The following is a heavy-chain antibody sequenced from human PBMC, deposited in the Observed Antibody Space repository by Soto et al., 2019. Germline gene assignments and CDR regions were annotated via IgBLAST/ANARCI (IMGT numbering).Heavy chain of an antibody. J-gene: IGHJ4*02. D-gene: IGHD6-13*01. CDR1: GFTFSSYG. Sequence: VGSLRLSCAASGFTFSSYGMHWVRRAPGKGLEWVAVIWYDGSNKYYADSVKGRFTISRDNSKNTLYLQMNSLRAEDTAVYYCARGGSSWYRAFDYWGQGTLVTVSS. V-gene: IGHV3-33*01. CDR3: ARGGSSWYRAFDY. CDR2: IWYDGSNK.